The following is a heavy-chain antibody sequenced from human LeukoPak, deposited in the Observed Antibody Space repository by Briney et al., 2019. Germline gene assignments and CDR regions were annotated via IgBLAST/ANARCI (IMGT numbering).Heavy chain of an antibody. D-gene: IGHD2-15*01. J-gene: IGHJ4*02. Sequence: GESLQISCKGSGYSFTNYWIAWVRQMPGKGLEWMGIIHPGDSNTRYSPSFRGQVTISVDKSITTAYLQWSSLKASDTAVYYCATGRYCSGTTCYSSLDFWGQGTLVTVSS. CDR1: GYSFTNYW. CDR2: IHPGDSNT. V-gene: IGHV5-51*01. CDR3: ATGRYCSGTTCYSSLDF.